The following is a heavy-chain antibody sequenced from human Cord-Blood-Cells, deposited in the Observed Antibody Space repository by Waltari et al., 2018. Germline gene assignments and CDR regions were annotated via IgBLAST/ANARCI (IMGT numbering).Heavy chain of an antibody. CDR1: GFTFGSYE. Sequence: EVQLVESGGGLVQPGGSLRLPCAASGFTFGSYEMNWVRQAPGKGLEWVSYISSSGSTIYYADSVKGRFTISRDNAKNSLYLQMNSLRAEDTAVYYCASSGIAAAGTIYWGQGTLVTVSS. CDR3: ASSGIAAAGTIY. D-gene: IGHD6-13*01. CDR2: ISSSGSTI. V-gene: IGHV3-48*03. J-gene: IGHJ4*02.